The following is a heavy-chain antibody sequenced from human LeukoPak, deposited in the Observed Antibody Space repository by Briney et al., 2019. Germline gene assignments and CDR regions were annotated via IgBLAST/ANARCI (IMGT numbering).Heavy chain of an antibody. V-gene: IGHV1-2*02. CDR3: ARRTPVRIAVAGPLGGFDY. Sequence: GASVKVSCKASGYTFTGYYMHWVRQAPGQGLEWVGWINPNCGGTNYAQKFQGRVTMTRDTSISTAYMELSRLRSDGTAVYYCARRTPVRIAVAGPLGGFDYWGQGTLVTVSS. J-gene: IGHJ4*02. CDR2: INPNCGGT. D-gene: IGHD6-19*01. CDR1: GYTFTGYY.